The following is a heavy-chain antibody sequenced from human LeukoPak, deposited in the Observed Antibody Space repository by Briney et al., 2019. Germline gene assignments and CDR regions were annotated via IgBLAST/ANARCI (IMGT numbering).Heavy chain of an antibody. CDR3: AIIAVAGSLDY. CDR2: INPNSGGT. V-gene: IGHV1-2*06. D-gene: IGHD6-19*01. CDR1: GYTFTGYC. Sequence: GASVKVSCKASGYTFTGYCMHWVRQAPGQGLEWMGRINPNSGGTNYAQKFQGRVTMTRDTSISTAYMELSRLRSDDTAVYYCAIIAVAGSLDYWGQGTLVTVSS. J-gene: IGHJ4*02.